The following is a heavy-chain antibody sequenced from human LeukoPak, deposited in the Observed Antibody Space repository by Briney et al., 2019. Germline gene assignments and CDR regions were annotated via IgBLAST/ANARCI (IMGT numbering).Heavy chain of an antibody. V-gene: IGHV3-23*01. D-gene: IGHD2-21*01. CDR3: AKDDEAYCGGDCSDGSEYFQH. CDR1: GFTFSDYY. J-gene: IGHJ1*01. Sequence: GGSLRLSCAASGFTFSDYYMSWIRQAPGKGLEWVSAISGSGGSTYYADSVKGRFTISRDNSKNTLYLQMNSLRAEDTAVYYCAKDDEAYCGGDCSDGSEYFQHWGQGTLVTVSS. CDR2: ISGSGGST.